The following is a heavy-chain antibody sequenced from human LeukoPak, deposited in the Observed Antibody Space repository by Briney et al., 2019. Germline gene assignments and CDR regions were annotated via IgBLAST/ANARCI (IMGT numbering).Heavy chain of an antibody. CDR3: ARADYYDSSGYFRFGY. CDR2: IIPIFGTA. Sequence: GASVKVSCKASGGTFSSYAISWVRQAPGQGLEWMGRIIPIFGTANYAQKFQGRATITTDESTSTAYMELSSLRSEDTAVYYCARADYYDSSGYFRFGYWGQGTLVTVSS. D-gene: IGHD3-22*01. CDR1: GGTFSSYA. V-gene: IGHV1-69*05. J-gene: IGHJ4*02.